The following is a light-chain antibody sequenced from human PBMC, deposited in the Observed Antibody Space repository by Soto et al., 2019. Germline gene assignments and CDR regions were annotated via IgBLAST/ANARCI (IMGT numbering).Light chain of an antibody. CDR3: QQLSSLSLT. CDR2: DAS. V-gene: IGKV3-11*01. J-gene: IGKJ4*02. Sequence: EIVLIQSPTHLSLSAGDRATISCRASQGVSSSLAWYQQKPGQAPKLLIFDASNWDTGIPVRFSGSGSGTDFTLTISSLQPEDFAVYYCQQLSSLSLTFGGGTRVEIK. CDR1: QGVSSS.